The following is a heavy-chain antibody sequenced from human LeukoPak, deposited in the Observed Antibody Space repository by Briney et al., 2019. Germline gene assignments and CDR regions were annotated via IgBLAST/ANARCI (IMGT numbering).Heavy chain of an antibody. CDR1: GFTVSSNY. V-gene: IGHV3-66*02. CDR2: IYSGGST. Sequence: GGSLRLSCAASGFTVSSNYMSWVRQAPGKGLEWVSVIYSGGSTYYADSVKGRFTVSRDNSKNTLYLQMNSLRAEDTAVYYCARDLTTESRSYYYGMDVWGQGTTVTVSS. CDR3: ARDLTTESRSYYYGMDV. D-gene: IGHD4-11*01. J-gene: IGHJ6*02.